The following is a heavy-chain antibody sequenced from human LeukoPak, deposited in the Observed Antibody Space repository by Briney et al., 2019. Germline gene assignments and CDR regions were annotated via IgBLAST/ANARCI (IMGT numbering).Heavy chain of an antibody. CDR3: ARAVDCSSASCTRAFDI. CDR1: GFTFSSYW. V-gene: IGHV3-74*01. J-gene: IGHJ3*02. D-gene: IGHD2-2*01. Sequence: GGSLRLSCAASGFTFSSYWMHWVRQAPGKGLVWVSRINSDGSTTSYADSVKGRFTISRDNANNTLYLQMNSLRAEDTAVYYCARAVDCSSASCTRAFDIWGQGTMVTVSS. CDR2: INSDGSTT.